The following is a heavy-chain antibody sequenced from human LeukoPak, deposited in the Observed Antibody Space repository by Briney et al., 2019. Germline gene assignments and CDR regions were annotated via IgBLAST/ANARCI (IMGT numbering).Heavy chain of an antibody. J-gene: IGHJ4*02. CDR3: ARVYFWSGYYYFDS. V-gene: IGHV1-18*01. CDR1: GYTFTSYG. CDR2: ISAYNGNT. D-gene: IGHD3-3*01. Sequence: ASVKVSCKASGYTFTSYGISWVRQAPGQGLEWMGWISAYNGNTNYAQKFQGRVTMTTDTSTSTAYMELRSLRSDDTALYYCARVYFWSGYYYFDSWGQGTLVTVSS.